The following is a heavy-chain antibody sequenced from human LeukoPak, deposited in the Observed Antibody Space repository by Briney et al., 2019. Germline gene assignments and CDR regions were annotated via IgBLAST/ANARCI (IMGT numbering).Heavy chain of an antibody. CDR3: ARDLVYAFDI. CDR1: GFTVSNSY. Sequence: PGGSLRLSCAASGFTVSNSYMSWVRQAPGKGLEWVSYISRGSSIIFYADSVKGRFTISRDNAQNSLYLQMNSLRDEDTAVYYCARDLVYAFDIWGQGTMVTVSS. V-gene: IGHV3-48*02. J-gene: IGHJ3*02. CDR2: ISRGSSII. D-gene: IGHD2-8*01.